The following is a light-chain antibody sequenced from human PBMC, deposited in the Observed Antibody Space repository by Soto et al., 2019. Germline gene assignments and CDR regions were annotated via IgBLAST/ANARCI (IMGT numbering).Light chain of an antibody. CDR2: GAS. CDR3: QQYGSSPRIT. CDR1: QSVSSSY. V-gene: IGKV3-20*01. J-gene: IGKJ3*01. Sequence: EIVLTQSPGTLSFSPVEIATLSCRASQSVSSSYLAWYQQKPGQAPRLLIYGASSRATGIPDRFSGSGSGTDFTLTISRLEPEDFAVYYCQQYGSSPRITFGPGTKVDIK.